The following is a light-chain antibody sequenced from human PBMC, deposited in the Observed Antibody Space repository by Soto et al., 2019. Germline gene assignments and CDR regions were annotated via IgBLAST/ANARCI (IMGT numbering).Light chain of an antibody. CDR2: DAS. Sequence: TCRASQSITRWLAWYQQKPGEAPKLLIYDASSLESGVPSRFSGSASGTEYTLSICSLHPDDVPPYRCKRDHHHPGVTIGGGTKVDIK. V-gene: IGKV1-5*01. CDR1: QSITRW. J-gene: IGKJ4*02. CDR3: KRDHHHPGVT.